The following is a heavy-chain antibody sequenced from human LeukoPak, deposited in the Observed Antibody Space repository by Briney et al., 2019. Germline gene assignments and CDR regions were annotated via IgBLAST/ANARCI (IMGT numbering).Heavy chain of an antibody. CDR2: ISNNGGYT. J-gene: IGHJ4*02. CDR1: GFTFSSSA. V-gene: IGHV3-23*01. Sequence: GGSLRLSCAASGFTFSSSAMSWVRQAPGKGLEWVSAISNNGGYTYYADSVQGRFTISRDNSKSTLCLQMNSLRAEDTAVYYCAKQLAYCSDGSCYFPYWGQGTLVTVSS. CDR3: AKQLAYCSDGSCYFPY. D-gene: IGHD2-15*01.